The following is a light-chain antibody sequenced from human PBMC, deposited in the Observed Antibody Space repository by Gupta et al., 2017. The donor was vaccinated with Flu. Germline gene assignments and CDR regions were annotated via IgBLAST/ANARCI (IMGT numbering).Light chain of an antibody. CDR3: AAWDDSLSGVV. V-gene: IGLV1-47*02. J-gene: IGLJ2*01. CDR1: SSNIGSNY. Sequence: QSVLTHTHSASVTPGQRVTISRSGGSSNIGSNYVYWYQQLPGTAPKLLIYSNNQRPSGVPDRFSGSKSGTSASLAISGLRSEDEADYYCAAWDDSLSGVVFGGGTKLTV. CDR2: SNN.